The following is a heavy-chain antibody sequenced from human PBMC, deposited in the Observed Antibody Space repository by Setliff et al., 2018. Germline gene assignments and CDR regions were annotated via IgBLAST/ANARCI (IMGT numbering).Heavy chain of an antibody. CDR3: ARMSGFLYMDV. V-gene: IGHV4-34*01. CDR1: GGSFNDYY. Sequence: NPSETLSLTCAVYGGSFNDYYWTWLRQSPGKGLEWIGRINHGGGTKYNPSLKSRVTISLDTSKSQFFLKLNFVTAADTAVYYCARMSGFLYMDVWGKGTPVTVSS. J-gene: IGHJ6*03. D-gene: IGHD3-3*01. CDR2: INHGGGT.